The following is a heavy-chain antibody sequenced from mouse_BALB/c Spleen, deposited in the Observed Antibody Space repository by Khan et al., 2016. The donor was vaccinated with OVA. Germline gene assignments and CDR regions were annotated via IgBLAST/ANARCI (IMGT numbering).Heavy chain of an antibody. D-gene: IGHD2-14*01. CDR2: VNPNTGNT. CDR3: ERGYDFFAY. Sequence: VQLKQSGPDLVKPGASVKMSCKASGYSFTGYYMNWVKQSHGKSLECIGRVNPNTGNTNYNQKFRGKAILIVDTSSSTAYMELSSLTSEDSAVYYCERGYDFFAYWGQGTRVTVAA. J-gene: IGHJ3*01. CDR1: GYSFTGYY. V-gene: IGHV1-26*01.